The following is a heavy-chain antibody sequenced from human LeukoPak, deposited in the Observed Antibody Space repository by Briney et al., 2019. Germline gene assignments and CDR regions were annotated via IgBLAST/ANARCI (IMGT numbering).Heavy chain of an antibody. J-gene: IGHJ4*02. Sequence: PGGSLRLPCAASGFTFSSYSMNWVRQAPGKGLEWVSSISSSSYIYYADSVKGRFTISRDNAKNSLYLQMNSLRAEDTAVYYCARESESSGWVKYFDYWGQGTLVTVSS. V-gene: IGHV3-21*01. CDR1: GFTFSSYS. CDR3: ARESESSGWVKYFDY. D-gene: IGHD6-19*01. CDR2: ISSSSYI.